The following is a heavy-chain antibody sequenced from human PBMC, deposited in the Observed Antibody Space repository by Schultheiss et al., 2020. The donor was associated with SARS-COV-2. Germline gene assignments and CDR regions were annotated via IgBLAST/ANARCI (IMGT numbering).Heavy chain of an antibody. J-gene: IGHJ4*02. CDR2: INHSGST. D-gene: IGHD6-13*01. Sequence: SETLSLTCAVYGGSFSGYYWSWIRQPPGKGLEWIGEINHSGSTNYNPSLKSRVTISVDTSKNQFSLKLSSVTAADTAVYYCARDLERSSSLDYWGQGTLVTVSS. CDR3: ARDLERSSSLDY. V-gene: IGHV4-34*01. CDR1: GGSFSGYY.